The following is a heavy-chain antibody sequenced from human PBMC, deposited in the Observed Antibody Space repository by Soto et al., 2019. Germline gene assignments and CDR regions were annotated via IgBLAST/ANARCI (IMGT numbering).Heavy chain of an antibody. CDR3: ARDVVFWTYYGMDV. J-gene: IGHJ6*02. V-gene: IGHV3-33*01. CDR1: GFTFSSYG. Sequence: GGSLRLSCAASGFTFSSYGMHWVRQAPGKGLEWVAVIWYDGSNKYYADSVKGRFTISRDNSKNTLYLQMNSLRAEDTAVYYCARDVVFWTYYGMDVWGQGTTVTIS. D-gene: IGHD3-3*01. CDR2: IWYDGSNK.